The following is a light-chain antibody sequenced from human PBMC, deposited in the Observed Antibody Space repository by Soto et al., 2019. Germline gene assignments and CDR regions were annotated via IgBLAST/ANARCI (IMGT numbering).Light chain of an antibody. V-gene: IGKV3-20*01. CDR2: GAS. CDR1: QSVSSSY. Sequence: GLTQTPDTLSLSPGERATLSCRASQSVSSSYLALYQQKPGQAPRLLIYGASSRATGIPDSFSGSGSGTDFTLTISRLEPEDFAVYYCQQYGSSSGTFGQVGKVDI. J-gene: IGKJ1*01. CDR3: QQYGSSSGT.